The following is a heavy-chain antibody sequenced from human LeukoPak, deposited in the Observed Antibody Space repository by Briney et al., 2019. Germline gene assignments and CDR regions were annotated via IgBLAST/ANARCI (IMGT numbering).Heavy chain of an antibody. CDR2: ISGSGGST. J-gene: IGHJ4*02. Sequence: GSLRLSCAASGFTFSSYAMSWVRQAPGKGLEWVSAISGSGGSTYYADSVKGRFTISRDNSKNTLYLQMNSLRAEDTAVYYCAKEGRGWYYYDSSGPDYWGQGTLVTVSS. D-gene: IGHD3-22*01. CDR3: AKEGRGWYYYDSSGPDY. V-gene: IGHV3-23*01. CDR1: GFTFSSYA.